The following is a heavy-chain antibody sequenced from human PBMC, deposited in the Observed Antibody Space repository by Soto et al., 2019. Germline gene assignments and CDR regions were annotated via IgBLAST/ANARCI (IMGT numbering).Heavy chain of an antibody. CDR1: GYTFTSYE. CDR3: VRGELLWFGELLR. J-gene: IGHJ4*02. V-gene: IGHV1-8*01. Sequence: QVQLVQSGAEVKKPGASVKVSCKASGYTFTSYEINWVRQATGQGLEWMGWMNPNSGDTGYAQKFQGRVTMTRNTSISTAYMELSSLRSEDTAVYYCVRGELLWFGELLRWGQGTLVTVSS. CDR2: MNPNSGDT. D-gene: IGHD3-10*01.